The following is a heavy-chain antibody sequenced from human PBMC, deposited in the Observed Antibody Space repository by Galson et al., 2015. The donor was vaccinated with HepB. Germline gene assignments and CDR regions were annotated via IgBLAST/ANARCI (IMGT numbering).Heavy chain of an antibody. CDR1: GSSFTSYW. V-gene: IGHV5-51*01. D-gene: IGHD6-13*01. CDR3: ARHVIGNIAAAGTWYFDL. Sequence: QSGAEVTKPGESLKISCKGSGSSFTSYWIGWVRQMPGKGLEWMGIIYPGDSDTRYSPFFQGQVTISADKSISTAYLQWSSLKASDTAMYYCARHVIGNIAAAGTWYFDLWGRGTLVTVSS. J-gene: IGHJ2*01. CDR2: IYPGDSDT.